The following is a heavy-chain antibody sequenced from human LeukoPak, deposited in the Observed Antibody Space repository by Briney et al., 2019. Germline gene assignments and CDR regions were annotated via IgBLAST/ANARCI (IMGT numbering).Heavy chain of an antibody. CDR2: IYPGDSDV. CDR1: GYSFSSFW. J-gene: IGHJ4*02. Sequence: GESLQISCQGSGYSFSSFWIGWVRPMPGKGLGWMGFIYPGDSDVRYSPSFQGQVNISADKSLNSAYLQWNSLKASDTAMYYCARRRSMSYRSYFEYWGQGTLVTVSS. CDR3: ARRRSMSYRSYFEY. D-gene: IGHD1-26*01. V-gene: IGHV5-51*01.